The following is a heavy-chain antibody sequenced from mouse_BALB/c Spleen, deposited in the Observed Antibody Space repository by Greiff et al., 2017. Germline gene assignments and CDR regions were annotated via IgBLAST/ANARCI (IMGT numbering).Heavy chain of an antibody. Sequence: EVKLVESGPGLVKPSQSLSLTCTVTGYSITSDYAWNWIRQFPGNKLEWMGYISYSGSTSYNPSLKSRISITRDTSKNQFFLQLNSVTTEDTATYYCASGATATAYWGQGTLVTVSA. V-gene: IGHV3-2*02. CDR2: ISYSGST. J-gene: IGHJ3*01. CDR1: GYSITSDYA. CDR3: ASGATATAY. D-gene: IGHD1-2*01.